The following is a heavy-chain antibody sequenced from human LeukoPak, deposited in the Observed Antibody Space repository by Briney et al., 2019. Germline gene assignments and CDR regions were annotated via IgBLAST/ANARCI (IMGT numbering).Heavy chain of an antibody. D-gene: IGHD3-22*01. V-gene: IGHV3-20*04. J-gene: IGHJ4*02. CDR2: INWNGGNT. Sequence: GGSLRLSCAASGFTFSSYAMTWVRQAPGKGLEWVSGINWNGGNTGYADSVKGRFTISRDNAKKSLYLQMNSLRAEDTALYYCARSYHYDSSADYWGQGTLVTVSS. CDR1: GFTFSSYA. CDR3: ARSYHYDSSADY.